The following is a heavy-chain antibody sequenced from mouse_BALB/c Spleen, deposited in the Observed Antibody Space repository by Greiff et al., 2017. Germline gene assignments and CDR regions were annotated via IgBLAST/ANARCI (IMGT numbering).Heavy chain of an antibody. Sequence: EVMLVESGGGLVKPGGSLKLSCAASGFTFSSYAMSWVRQTPEKRLEWVASISSGGSTYYPDSVKGRFTISRDNARNILYLQMSSLRSEDTAMYYCARGRGTDAMDYWGQGTSVTVSS. CDR3: ARGRGTDAMDY. V-gene: IGHV5-6-5*01. CDR1: GFTFSSYA. CDR2: ISSGGST. D-gene: IGHD3-3*01. J-gene: IGHJ4*01.